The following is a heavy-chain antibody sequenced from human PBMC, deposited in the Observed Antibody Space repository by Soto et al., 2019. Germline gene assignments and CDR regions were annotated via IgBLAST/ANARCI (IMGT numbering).Heavy chain of an antibody. J-gene: IGHJ6*02. CDR3: ASVNLRFSYGIDV. Sequence: PGGSLRLSCAASGSTFSSSEMHWVRQAPGKGLEWVSYISKSGTVIYYADSVKGRFTISRDNAKNLLYLQMNSLRAGDTAVYFCASVNLRFSYGIDVWGQGTSVTVSS. CDR2: ISKSGTVI. D-gene: IGHD3-3*01. CDR1: GSTFSSSE. V-gene: IGHV3-48*03.